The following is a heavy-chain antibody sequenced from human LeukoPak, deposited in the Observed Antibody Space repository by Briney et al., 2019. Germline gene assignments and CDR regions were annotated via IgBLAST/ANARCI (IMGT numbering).Heavy chain of an antibody. Sequence: GGSLRLSCAASGFTFSKYWMLWVRQAPGKGLESVSRINTDGTVTTYADSVKGRFTVSRDNADNTMVLQMSKVRDEDTAVYYCATKQWLAPPPDSWGQGTPVTVSS. CDR2: INTDGTVT. CDR3: ATKQWLAPPPDS. D-gene: IGHD6-19*01. CDR1: GFTFSKYW. J-gene: IGHJ4*02. V-gene: IGHV3-74*01.